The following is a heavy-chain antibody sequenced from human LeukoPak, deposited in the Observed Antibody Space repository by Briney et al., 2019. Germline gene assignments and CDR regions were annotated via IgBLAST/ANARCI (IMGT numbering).Heavy chain of an antibody. CDR2: MNPNSGNT. V-gene: IGHV1-8*01. Sequence: ASVKVSCKASGYTFTSYDINWVRQATGQGLEGMGWMNPNSGNTGYAQKFQGRVTMTRNTSISTAYMELSSLRSEDTAVYYCARGYFDSSGWCLFTGVLYYYYYYMDVWGKGTTVTISS. J-gene: IGHJ6*03. D-gene: IGHD6-19*01. CDR1: GYTFTSYD. CDR3: ARGYFDSSGWCLFTGVLYYYYYYMDV.